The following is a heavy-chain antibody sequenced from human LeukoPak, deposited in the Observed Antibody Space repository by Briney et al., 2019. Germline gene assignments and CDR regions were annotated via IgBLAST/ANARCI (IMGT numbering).Heavy chain of an antibody. V-gene: IGHV3-48*01. Sequence: GGSLRLSCAASGFTFSSYAMNWVRQAPGKGLEWISYISDSSTTIYYADFVKGRFTTSRDNAKNSLHLQMNSLRVEDTAVYYCVRDQGAPDYWGQGTLVTVSS. J-gene: IGHJ4*02. D-gene: IGHD1-26*01. CDR1: GFTFSSYA. CDR3: VRDQGAPDY. CDR2: ISDSSTTI.